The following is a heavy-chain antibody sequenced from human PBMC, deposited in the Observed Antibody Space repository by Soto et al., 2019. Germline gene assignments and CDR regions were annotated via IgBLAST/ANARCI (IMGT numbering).Heavy chain of an antibody. CDR3: TALYGDYGPSSFYFDY. D-gene: IGHD4-17*01. Sequence: SVSNAWMNWVRQAPGKGLEWVGRIKIKTDGGTTDYAAPVKGRFTISRDDSKNTLYLQMNSLKTEDTAVYYCTALYGDYGPSSFYFDYWGQGTLVTVSS. CDR1: SVSNAW. J-gene: IGHJ4*02. V-gene: IGHV3-15*07. CDR2: IKIKTDGGTT.